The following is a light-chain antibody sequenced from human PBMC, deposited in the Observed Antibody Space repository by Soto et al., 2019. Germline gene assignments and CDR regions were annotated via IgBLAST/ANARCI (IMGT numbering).Light chain of an antibody. CDR3: QKYNSAPWT. CDR1: QGISNY. J-gene: IGKJ1*01. V-gene: IGKV1-27*01. CDR2: AAS. Sequence: DIQMTQSPSSLSASVGDRVTITCRASQGISNYLAWHQQKPGKVPKLLIYAASTLQSGVPSRLSGSGSGTAFTLTISSLQPEDVATYYCQKYNSAPWTFGQGTKVEIK.